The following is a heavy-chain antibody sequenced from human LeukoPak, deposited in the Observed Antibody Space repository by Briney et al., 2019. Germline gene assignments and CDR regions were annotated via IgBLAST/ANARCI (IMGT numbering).Heavy chain of an antibody. V-gene: IGHV1-69*04. CDR1: GGTFSSYA. Sequence: ASVKVSCKASGGTFSSYAISWVRQAPGQGLEWMGRIIPIFGIANYAQKFQGRVTITADKSTSTAYMELSSLRSEDTAVYYCARDSREGYRRNDAFDIWGQRTMGTVSS. D-gene: IGHD5-24*01. J-gene: IGHJ3*02. CDR2: IIPIFGIA. CDR3: ARDSREGYRRNDAFDI.